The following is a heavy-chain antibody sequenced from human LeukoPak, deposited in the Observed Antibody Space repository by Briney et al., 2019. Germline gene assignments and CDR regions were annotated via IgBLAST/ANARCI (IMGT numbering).Heavy chain of an antibody. V-gene: IGHV4-4*02. J-gene: IGHJ4*02. CDR3: AREGGFYRPLDY. Sequence: RTSETLSLTCDVSGGSVTSTNWWTWVRQPPGKGLEWIGEVHLGGRTNYNPSLKSRLMSVDLPENHISLKLTSVTAADTAVYYCAREGGFYRPLDYSGQGTLVTVSS. D-gene: IGHD3-3*01. CDR1: GGSVTSTNW. CDR2: VHLGGRT.